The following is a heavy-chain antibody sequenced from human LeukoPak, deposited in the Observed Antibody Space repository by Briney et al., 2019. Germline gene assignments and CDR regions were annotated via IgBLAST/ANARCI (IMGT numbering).Heavy chain of an antibody. Sequence: GGSLRLSSSASGFSFSDYDMNSVRQAPGKGLEWVSAISGRSSHIYYGESVKGRFTISRDNAKNSLYLQMDSLGVEDTAVYYCGRAFPPLRTSSAGDLWGQGTLVIVSS. CDR2: ISGRSSHI. J-gene: IGHJ1*01. V-gene: IGHV3-21*01. CDR3: GRAFPPLRTSSAGDL. D-gene: IGHD3-16*01. CDR1: GFSFSDYD.